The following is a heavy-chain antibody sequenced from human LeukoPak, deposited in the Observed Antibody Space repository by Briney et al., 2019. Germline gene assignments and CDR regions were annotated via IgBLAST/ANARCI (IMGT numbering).Heavy chain of an antibody. Sequence: GESLKISCKCSGYSFTSYWIGWVRQMPGKGLEWMGIIYPGDSDTRYSPSFQGQVTISADKSISTAYLQWSSLKASDTAMYYCASGKVVVAALGAFDIWGQGTMVTVTS. CDR1: GYSFTSYW. CDR2: IYPGDSDT. J-gene: IGHJ3*02. D-gene: IGHD2-15*01. CDR3: ASGKVVVAALGAFDI. V-gene: IGHV5-51*01.